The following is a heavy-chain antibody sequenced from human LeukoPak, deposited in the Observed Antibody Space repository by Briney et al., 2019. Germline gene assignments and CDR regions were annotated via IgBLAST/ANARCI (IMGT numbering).Heavy chain of an antibody. V-gene: IGHV4-39*07. CDR1: GGSIRSSYYY. Sequence: SETLPLTCTVSGGSIRSSYYYWGWIRQPPGKGLEWIGEMYLSGTTHSNPSVKSRVTISIDKSKNQFFLNLSSVTAADTAVYYCAGLVGRYSSGLYYYYFDYWGQGTLVTVSS. D-gene: IGHD3-22*01. CDR2: MYLSGTT. J-gene: IGHJ4*02. CDR3: AGLVGRYSSGLYYYYFDY.